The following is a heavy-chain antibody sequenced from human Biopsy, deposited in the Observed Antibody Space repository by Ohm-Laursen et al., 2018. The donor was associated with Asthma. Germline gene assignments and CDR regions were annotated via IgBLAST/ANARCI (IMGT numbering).Heavy chain of an antibody. Sequence: GASVKVSCKASGYTFINYAIHWVRQAPGQRLEWIGWINAGNGNTKYSQKFQGRVTITRGTSASTAYMDLSSLRSEDTAVYYCARTYYDFLTGQVNDVFAIWGQGTMVTVSS. D-gene: IGHD3-9*01. V-gene: IGHV1-3*01. CDR2: INAGNGNT. J-gene: IGHJ3*02. CDR3: ARTYYDFLTGQVNDVFAI. CDR1: GYTFINYA.